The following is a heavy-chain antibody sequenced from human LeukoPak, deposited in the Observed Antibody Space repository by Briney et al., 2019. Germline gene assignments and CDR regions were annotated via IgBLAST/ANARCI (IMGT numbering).Heavy chain of an antibody. J-gene: IGHJ4*02. CDR3: ARGGTYYYDSSGYYTFDY. D-gene: IGHD3-22*01. Sequence: SETLSLTCTVSGGSISSGDYYWSWIRQPPGKGLEWIGYIYYSGSTYYNPSLKSRVTISVDTSKNQFSLKLSSVTAADTAVYYCARGGTYYYDSSGYYTFDYWGQGTLVTVSS. CDR2: IYYSGST. CDR1: GGSISSGDYY. V-gene: IGHV4-30-4*01.